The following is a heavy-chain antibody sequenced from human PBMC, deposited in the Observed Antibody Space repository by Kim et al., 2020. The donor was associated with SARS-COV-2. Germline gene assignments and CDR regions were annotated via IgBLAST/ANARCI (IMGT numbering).Heavy chain of an antibody. CDR3: ARSCRHMRTTVTTSWYFDL. V-gene: IGHV4-34*01. J-gene: IGHJ2*01. CDR2: INHSGST. Sequence: SETLSLTCAVYGGSFSGYYWSWIRQPPGKGLEWIGEINHSGSTNYNPSLKSRVTISVDTSKNQFSLKLSSVTAADTAVYYCARSCRHMRTTVTTSWYFDLWGRGTLVTVSS. D-gene: IGHD4-17*01. CDR1: GGSFSGYY.